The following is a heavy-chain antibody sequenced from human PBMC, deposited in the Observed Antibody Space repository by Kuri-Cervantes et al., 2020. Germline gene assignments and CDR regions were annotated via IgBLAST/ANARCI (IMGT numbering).Heavy chain of an antibody. CDR1: GFTLSDYY. CDR2: ISSSGSTI. Sequence: GGSLRLSCAASGFTLSDYYMSWIRQAPGKGLEWVSYISSSGSTIYYADSVKGRFTISRDNAKNSLYLQMNSLRDEDTALYYCARDRGDDWALVGHWGQGTLVTVSS. J-gene: IGHJ4*02. D-gene: IGHD3-9*01. V-gene: IGHV3-11*04. CDR3: ARDRGDDWALVGH.